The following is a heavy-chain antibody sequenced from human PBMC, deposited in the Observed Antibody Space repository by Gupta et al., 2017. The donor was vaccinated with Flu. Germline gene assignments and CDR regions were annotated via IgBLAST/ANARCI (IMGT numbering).Heavy chain of an antibody. J-gene: IGHJ4*02. V-gene: IGHV3-23*01. CDR3: AKGYCSSTSCKPYYFDY. CDR2: ISGSGGST. D-gene: IGHD2-2*01. Sequence: MNWVRQAPGKGLEWVSAISGSGGSTYYADSVKGRFTISRDNSKNTLYLQMNSLRAEDTAVYYCAKGYCSSTSCKPYYFDYWGQGTLVTLSS.